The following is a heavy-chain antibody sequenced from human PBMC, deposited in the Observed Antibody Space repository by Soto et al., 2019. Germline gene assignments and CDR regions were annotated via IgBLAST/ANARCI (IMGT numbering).Heavy chain of an antibody. CDR1: GYTFTSYD. D-gene: IGHD3-22*01. Sequence: RASVKVSCKASGYTFTSYDINWVRQATGQGLEWMGWMNPNSGNTGYAQKFQGRVTMTRNTSISTAYMELSSLRSEDTAVYYCAKELLDYYDSSDYHPNDAFHLWGQGTMVTVSS. CDR3: AKELLDYYDSSDYHPNDAFHL. V-gene: IGHV1-8*01. J-gene: IGHJ3*01. CDR2: MNPNSGNT.